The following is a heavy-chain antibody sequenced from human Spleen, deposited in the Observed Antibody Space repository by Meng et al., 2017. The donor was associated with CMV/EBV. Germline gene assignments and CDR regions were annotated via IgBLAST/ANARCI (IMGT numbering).Heavy chain of an antibody. CDR1: GFTFDDYG. J-gene: IGHJ4*02. Sequence: EVQLVESGGGVVRPGGSLRLSCAASGFTFDDYGMSWVCQAPGKGLEWVSGINWNGGSTGYADSVKGRFTVSRDNSRNTLYLQMNSLGAEDTAVYYCAKQIAAAGSDYWGQGTLVTVSS. D-gene: IGHD6-13*01. CDR3: AKQIAAAGSDY. V-gene: IGHV3-20*04. CDR2: INWNGGST.